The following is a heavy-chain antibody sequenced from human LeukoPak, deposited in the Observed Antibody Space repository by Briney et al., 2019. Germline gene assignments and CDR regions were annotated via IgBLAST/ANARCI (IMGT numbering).Heavy chain of an antibody. Sequence: GGSLRLSCAASGFTFSSYEMNWVRQAPGKGLEWVSYIDSSGSNIHYADSVKGRFTISRDNAKNSLYLQMNSLRAEDTAVYYCASTKEMASISYFDSWGQGTLVTVSS. J-gene: IGHJ4*02. D-gene: IGHD5-24*01. CDR3: ASTKEMASISYFDS. CDR1: GFTFSSYE. V-gene: IGHV3-48*03. CDR2: IDSSGSNI.